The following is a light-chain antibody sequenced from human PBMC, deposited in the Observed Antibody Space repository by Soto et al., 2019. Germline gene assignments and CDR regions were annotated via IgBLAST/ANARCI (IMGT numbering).Light chain of an antibody. Sequence: EVVMTQSPATLSVSPGERATLSCRASQSVSINLAWYQQKPGQAPRLLIHGASTRAIGIPARFSGSGSGTEFTLTISSLQSEDFAVYFCQQYNIWPQTFGQGTRLEI. CDR1: QSVSIN. V-gene: IGKV3-15*01. J-gene: IGKJ5*01. CDR3: QQYNIWPQT. CDR2: GAS.